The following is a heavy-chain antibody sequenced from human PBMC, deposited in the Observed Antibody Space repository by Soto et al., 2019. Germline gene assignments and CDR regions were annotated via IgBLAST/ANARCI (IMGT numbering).Heavy chain of an antibody. J-gene: IGHJ4*02. D-gene: IGHD2-15*01. CDR2: IDIDARGT. CDR1: GFTSGLW. V-gene: IGHV3-74*01. Sequence: EMQLVESGGGLVQPGGSLRLSCAASGFTSGLWIHWVRQAPGKGLEWVSRIDIDARGTSYADSVKGRFTISTDNAKNTVYLQMNSLRVEDTAVYYCATVVDFWGQGTLVTVSS. CDR3: ATVVDF.